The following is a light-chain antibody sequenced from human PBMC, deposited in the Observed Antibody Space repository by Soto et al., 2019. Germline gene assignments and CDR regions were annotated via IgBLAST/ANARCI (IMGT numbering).Light chain of an antibody. J-gene: IGKJ2*01. CDR2: GAS. CDR1: QSVANN. V-gene: IGKV3-15*01. CDR3: QQYNNWPYT. Sequence: EVVMTQSPATLSVSPGERATLSCRASQSVANNFAWYQEKPGQAPRLLIYGASSRATGIPARFSGSGSGTDFILTISSLQSEDFAMYYCQQYNNWPYTFGQGTKLEIK.